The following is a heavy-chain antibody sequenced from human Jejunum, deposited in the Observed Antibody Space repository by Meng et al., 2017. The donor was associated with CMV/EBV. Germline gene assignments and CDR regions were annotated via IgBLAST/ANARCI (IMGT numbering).Heavy chain of an antibody. D-gene: IGHD3-10*01. Sequence: SCAASGFTFSTYWMTWVRQAPGKGLEWVDNIKQDGSEKYYVESVKGRFTISRDNAKNSLFLQMNSLRAEDTAMYYCARNARGSGYWGQGTLVTVSS. CDR2: IKQDGSEK. CDR3: ARNARGSGY. CDR1: GFTFSTYW. J-gene: IGHJ4*02. V-gene: IGHV3-7*01.